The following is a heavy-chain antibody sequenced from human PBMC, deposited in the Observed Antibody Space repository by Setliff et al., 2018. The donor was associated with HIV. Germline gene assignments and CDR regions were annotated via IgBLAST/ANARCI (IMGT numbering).Heavy chain of an antibody. J-gene: IGHJ4*02. D-gene: IGHD3-3*02. CDR2: VKSKADGGTT. CDR1: GFPFSSAW. V-gene: IGHV3-15*01. Sequence: GGSLRLSCAASGFPFSSAWMGWVRQAPGKGLEWVGRVKSKADGGTTDYGAPVKGRFTVSRDDSENTIYLQMNSLKTEDTAVYYCTTDLVDPPAFGLDYWGLGTLVTVS. CDR3: TTDLVDPPAFGLDY.